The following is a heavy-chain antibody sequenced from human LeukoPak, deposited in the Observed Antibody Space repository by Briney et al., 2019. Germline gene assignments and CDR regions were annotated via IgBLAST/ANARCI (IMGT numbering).Heavy chain of an antibody. V-gene: IGHV3-15*05. CDR2: IKSRSDGETT. Sequence: PGGSLRLSCAASGFTFSNAWMSWVRQAPGKGLEWVGRIKSRSDGETTDYAAPVKGRFTISRDDSKNTLYLQMNSLRAEDTAVYYCALNYYGGFDYWGQGTLVTVSS. CDR3: ALNYYGGFDY. J-gene: IGHJ4*02. CDR1: GFTFSNAW. D-gene: IGHD4-23*01.